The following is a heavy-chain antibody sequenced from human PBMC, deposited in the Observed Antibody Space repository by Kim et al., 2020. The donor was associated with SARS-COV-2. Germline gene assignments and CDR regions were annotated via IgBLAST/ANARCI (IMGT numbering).Heavy chain of an antibody. CDR3: ARKRAPPGWLGSKNWFDP. CDR2: INHSGST. V-gene: IGHV4-34*01. CDR1: GGSFSGYY. Sequence: SETLSLTCAVYGGSFSGYYWSWIRQPPGKGLEWIGEINHSGSTNYNPSLKSRVTISVDTSKNQFSLKLSSVTAADTAVYYCARKRAPPGWLGSKNWFDPWGQGTLVTVSS. D-gene: IGHD3-22*01. J-gene: IGHJ5*02.